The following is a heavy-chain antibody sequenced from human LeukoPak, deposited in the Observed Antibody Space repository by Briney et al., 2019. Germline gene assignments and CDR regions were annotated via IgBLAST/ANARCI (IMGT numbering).Heavy chain of an antibody. D-gene: IGHD6-6*01. CDR3: ARVLAGSSSTPRSVYYYYYGMDV. V-gene: IGHV3-11*01. J-gene: IGHJ6*02. Sequence: PGASLRLSCAASGFTFSSYAMSWIRQAPGKGLEWVSYISSSGSTIYYADSVKGRFTISRDNAKNSLYLQMNSLRAEDTAVYYCARVLAGSSSTPRSVYYYYYGMDVWGQGTTVTVSS. CDR1: GFTFSSYA. CDR2: ISSSGSTI.